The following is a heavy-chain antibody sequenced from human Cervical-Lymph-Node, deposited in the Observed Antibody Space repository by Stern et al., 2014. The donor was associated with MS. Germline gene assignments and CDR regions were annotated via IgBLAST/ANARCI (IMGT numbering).Heavy chain of an antibody. CDR1: GFTFSSYG. CDR3: SRSSSPSPYYYYGMDV. CDR2: IWYAGSNQ. Sequence: VQLVESGGGVVQPGRSLRLSCAASGFTFSSYGMHWVRQAPGTGLEWVAVIWYAGSNQYYADSVKGRFTISRDNSKNTLYLQMNSLRAEDTAVYYCSRSSSPSPYYYYGMDVWGQGTTVTVSS. V-gene: IGHV3-33*01. D-gene: IGHD6-13*01. J-gene: IGHJ6*02.